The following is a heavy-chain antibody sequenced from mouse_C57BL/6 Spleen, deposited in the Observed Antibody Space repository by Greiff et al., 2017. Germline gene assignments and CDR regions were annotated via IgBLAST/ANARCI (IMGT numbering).Heavy chain of an antibody. Sequence: VKLVESGPELVKPGASVKISCKASGYAFSSSWMNWVKQRPGKGLEWIGRIYPGDGDTNYNGKFKGKATLTADKSSSTAYMQLSSLTSEDSAVYFCARDYYGSSGFDYWGQGTTLTVSS. V-gene: IGHV1-82*01. CDR3: ARDYYGSSGFDY. J-gene: IGHJ2*01. CDR1: GYAFSSSW. CDR2: IYPGDGDT. D-gene: IGHD1-1*01.